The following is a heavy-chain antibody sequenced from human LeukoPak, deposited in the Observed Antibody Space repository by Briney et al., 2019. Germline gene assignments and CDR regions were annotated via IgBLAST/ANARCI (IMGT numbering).Heavy chain of an antibody. CDR1: GYTFDDEY. CDR2: INPKNGDT. V-gene: IGHV1-2*02. J-gene: IGHJ5*02. D-gene: IGHD5-12*01. Sequence: EASVKVSCKASGYTFDDEYIHWVRQAPGLGLEWTGWINPKNGDTNYAQRFQGRVTMTRDTSISTAYMELRRLRSDDSAVYYCARRVQKPVATSWFDPWGQGTLVTVSS. CDR3: ARRVQKPVATSWFDP.